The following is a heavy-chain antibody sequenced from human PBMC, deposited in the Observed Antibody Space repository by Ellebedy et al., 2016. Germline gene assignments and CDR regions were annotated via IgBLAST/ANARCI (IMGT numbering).Heavy chain of an antibody. J-gene: IGHJ3*01. CDR3: AKWNGGWNAFDV. CDR1: GGSVTSDY. Sequence: SETLSLTCNVSGGSVTSDYWNWIRRPPGKGLEWIGYVFHTGTTNYSPSLKSRVTMSVDTSKSQFSLRLTSVTAADTAVYYCAKWNGGWNAFDVWGQGAMVTVSS. CDR2: VFHTGTT. V-gene: IGHV4-59*02. D-gene: IGHD1-1*01.